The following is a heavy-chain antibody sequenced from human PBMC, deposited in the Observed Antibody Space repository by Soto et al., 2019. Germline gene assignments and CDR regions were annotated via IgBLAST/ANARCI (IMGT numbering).Heavy chain of an antibody. V-gene: IGHV3-23*01. CDR3: ARYIPGVRYYGMDV. CDR2: ISESGTTT. CDR1: GFTFSSYA. J-gene: IGHJ6*02. Sequence: PRGSLRLSCAASGFTFSSYAKNWVRQAPGKGLEWVSAISESGTTTYYADSVKGRFTISRDNSGNTLFLEMYSLRAEDTAVDYCARYIPGVRYYGMDVWGQGTTVTVSS. D-gene: IGHD2-2*01.